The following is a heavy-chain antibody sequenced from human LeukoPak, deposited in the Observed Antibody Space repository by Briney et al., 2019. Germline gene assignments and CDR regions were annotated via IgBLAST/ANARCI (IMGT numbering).Heavy chain of an antibody. CDR1: GFTFSSYA. V-gene: IGHV3-30*04. J-gene: IGHJ4*02. CDR2: ISNNGRNK. D-gene: IGHD4-17*01. CDR3: ARDLRHGDYYFDY. Sequence: GGSLRLSCAASGFTFSSYAIHWVRQAPGKGLEWVAFISNNGRNKDYADSVKGRFTISRDNAKNSLYLQLNSLRVEDTAVYYCARDLRHGDYYFDYWGQGTLVTVSS.